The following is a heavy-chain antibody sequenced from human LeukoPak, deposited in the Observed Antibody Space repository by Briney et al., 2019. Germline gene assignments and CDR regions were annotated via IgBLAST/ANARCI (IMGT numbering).Heavy chain of an antibody. CDR1: GFTFSSYW. D-gene: IGHD1-26*01. J-gene: IGHJ4*02. V-gene: IGHV3-74*01. CDR3: VRGAGGSYDR. CDR2: INPDGSNT. Sequence: GGSLRLSCAASGFTFSSYWMHWVRQAPGKGLVWVSRINPDGSNTDYADSVKGRFTISRDNTKNTVYLQLNSLRVEDTAVYYCVRGAGGSYDRWGQGTLVTVSS.